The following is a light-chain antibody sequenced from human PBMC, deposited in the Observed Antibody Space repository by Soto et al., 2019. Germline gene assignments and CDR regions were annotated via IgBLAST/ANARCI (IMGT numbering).Light chain of an antibody. J-gene: IGKJ5*01. V-gene: IGKV1-5*01. CDR1: QSITTW. Sequence: DIQMTQSPSTVSAYVGDSVTITCRASQSITTWLAWYQQRPGKAPKLLIYDVSSLQSGVPSRFSGSGSGTEFTLTISSLQSEDFAVYYCQQYNNWPPITFGHGTRLEIK. CDR2: DVS. CDR3: QQYNNWPPIT.